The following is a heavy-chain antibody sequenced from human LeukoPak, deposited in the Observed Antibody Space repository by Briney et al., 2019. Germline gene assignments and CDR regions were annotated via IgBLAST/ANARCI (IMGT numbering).Heavy chain of an antibody. Sequence: ASVKVSCKAFGYTFTSYGISWVRQAPGQGLEWMGWISAYIGNTNYAQELQARVTMTTDTSTSTAYMELRSLRSDDTAVYYCARWEQWHQRYFDYWGQGTLVTVSP. J-gene: IGHJ4*02. V-gene: IGHV1-18*01. CDR2: ISAYIGNT. D-gene: IGHD6-19*01. CDR1: GYTFTSYG. CDR3: ARWEQWHQRYFDY.